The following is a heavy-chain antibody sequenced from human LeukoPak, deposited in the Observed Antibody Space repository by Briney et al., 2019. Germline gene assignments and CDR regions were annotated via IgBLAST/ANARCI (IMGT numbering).Heavy chain of an antibody. D-gene: IGHD3-22*01. CDR3: AREKPDSSGCLDY. Sequence: GASVKVSCKASGYTFTSYYMHWVRQAPGQGLEWMGGIIPIFGTANYAQKFQGRVTITADESTSTAYMELSSLRSEDTAVYYCAREKPDSSGCLDYWGQGTLVTVSS. V-gene: IGHV1-69*13. J-gene: IGHJ4*02. CDR2: IIPIFGTA. CDR1: GYTFTSYY.